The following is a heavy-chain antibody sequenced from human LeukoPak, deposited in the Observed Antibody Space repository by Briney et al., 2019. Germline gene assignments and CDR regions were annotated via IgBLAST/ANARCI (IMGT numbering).Heavy chain of an antibody. CDR1: GGSISSSSFY. J-gene: IGHJ3*01. CDR2: ISYSGTT. D-gene: IGHD1-1*01. CDR3: ARVMVTFTWMTTAPRNPFDF. Sequence: SETLSLTCTVSGGSISSSSFYWGWIRQPPGKGLEWIGTISYSGTTYYNPSLKSRMTMSVGPSKNQFSLKLSSVTAADTGVYYCARVMVTFTWMTTAPRNPFDFWGQGRLVTVSS. V-gene: IGHV4-39*01.